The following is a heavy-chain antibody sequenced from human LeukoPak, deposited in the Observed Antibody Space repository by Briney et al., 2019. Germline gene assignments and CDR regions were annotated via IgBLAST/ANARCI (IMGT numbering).Heavy chain of an antibody. CDR1: GGSISSGDYY. CDR3: ARDLVDTAMVDY. CDR2: IYYSGST. V-gene: IGHV4-30-4*01. D-gene: IGHD5-18*01. Sequence: SETLSLTCTVSGGSISSGDYYWSWIRQPPGKGLEWIGYIYYSGSTYYNPSLKSRVTISVDTSKNQFSLKLSSVTAADTAVYYCARDLVDTAMVDYWGQGTLVTVSS. J-gene: IGHJ4*02.